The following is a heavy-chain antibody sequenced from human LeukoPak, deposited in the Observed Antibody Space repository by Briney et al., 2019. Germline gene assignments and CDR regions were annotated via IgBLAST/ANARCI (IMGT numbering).Heavy chain of an antibody. J-gene: IGHJ6*02. CDR3: ARGSRGGGFGELLRYLNYYYGMDV. Sequence: ASVKAPCKASGYTFTSYDINWVRQATGQGLEWMGWMNPNSGNTGYAQKFQGRVTMTRNTSISTAYMELSSLRSEDTAVYYCARGSRGGGFGELLRYLNYYYGMDVWGQGTTVTVSS. V-gene: IGHV1-8*01. CDR2: MNPNSGNT. CDR1: GYTFTSYD. D-gene: IGHD3-10*01.